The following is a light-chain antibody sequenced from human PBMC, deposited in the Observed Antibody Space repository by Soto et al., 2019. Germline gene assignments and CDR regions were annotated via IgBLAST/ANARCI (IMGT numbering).Light chain of an antibody. J-gene: IGKJ1*01. Sequence: EIVLTQSPGTLSLSPGEGATLSCRASQSISSNFLAWYQQKRGQAPRLLIHGASNRATGIPDRFSGSGSGTYFTLTITRLESEDFAVYCCQQYGGSPRTFGQGTKVEVK. CDR3: QQYGGSPRT. CDR2: GAS. V-gene: IGKV3-20*01. CDR1: QSISSNF.